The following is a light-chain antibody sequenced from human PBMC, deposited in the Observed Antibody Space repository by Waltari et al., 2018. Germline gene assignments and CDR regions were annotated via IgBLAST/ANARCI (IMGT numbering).Light chain of an antibody. J-gene: IGLJ2*01. CDR3: SSYTSSSPVV. Sequence: QSALTQPASVSGSPGQSITISCTGTSSDVGGYNHVSWYQQHPGKAPKLMIYEVSNRPSGVSNRFSGSKSGNTASLTISGLQAEDEADYYCSSYTSSSPVVFGGGTKLTVL. CDR2: EVS. CDR1: SSDVGGYNH. V-gene: IGLV2-14*01.